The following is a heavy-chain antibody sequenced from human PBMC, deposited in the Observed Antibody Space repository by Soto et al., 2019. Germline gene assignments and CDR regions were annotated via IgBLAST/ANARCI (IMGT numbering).Heavy chain of an antibody. CDR3: ARGTGAVACRADWYFDL. J-gene: IGHJ2*01. CDR1: GFTFSSYS. CDR2: ISSSSSYI. Sequence: VGSLRLSCAASGFTFSSYSMNWVRQAPGKGLEWVSSISSSSSYIYYADSVKGRFTISRDNAENSLYLQMNSLRAEDTAVYYCARGTGAVACRADWYFDLWGRGTLVTVSS. V-gene: IGHV3-21*01. D-gene: IGHD6-19*01.